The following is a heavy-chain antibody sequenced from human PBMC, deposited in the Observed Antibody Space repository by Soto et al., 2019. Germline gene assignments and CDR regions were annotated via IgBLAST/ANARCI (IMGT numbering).Heavy chain of an antibody. D-gene: IGHD3-16*01. Sequence: EVQLLESGGGFLQPGGSLRLSCAASGFTFSSYAMSWVRQAPGKGLQWVSAISGRGGSTFYADSVRGRFTISRDNSNNTLYLQMNSLRAEDTALYYCAKVGLAMADPYYFDSWGRGSRVTVSS. CDR3: AKVGLAMADPYYFDS. CDR2: ISGRGGST. V-gene: IGHV3-23*01. CDR1: GFTFSSYA. J-gene: IGHJ4*02.